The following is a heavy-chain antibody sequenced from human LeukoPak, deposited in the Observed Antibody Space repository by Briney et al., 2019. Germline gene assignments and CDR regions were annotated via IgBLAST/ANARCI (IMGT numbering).Heavy chain of an antibody. CDR3: ARDRGYSSSWYSLGNDY. D-gene: IGHD6-13*01. CDR1: GYTFTSYG. CDR2: INPSGGST. Sequence: ASVKVSCKASGYTFTSYGISWVRQAPGQGLEWMGIINPSGGSTSYAQKFQGRVTMTRDTSTSTVYMELSSLRSEDTAVYYCARDRGYSSSWYSLGNDYWGQGTLVTVSS. J-gene: IGHJ4*02. V-gene: IGHV1-46*01.